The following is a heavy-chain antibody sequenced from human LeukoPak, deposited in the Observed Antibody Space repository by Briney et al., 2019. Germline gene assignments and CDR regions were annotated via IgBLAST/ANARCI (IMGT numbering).Heavy chain of an antibody. CDR2: ISSSSRYI. V-gene: IGHV3-21*01. Sequence: GGSLRLSCAASGFTFSSYSMNWVRQAPGKGLEWVSSISSSSRYIYYADSVKCRFTISRDNAKNSLYLQMNSLRAEDTAVYYCARDRSLGYCSSTSCYEGPPSDYYYGMDVWGKGTTVTVSS. D-gene: IGHD2-2*01. J-gene: IGHJ6*04. CDR1: GFTFSSYS. CDR3: ARDRSLGYCSSTSCYEGPPSDYYYGMDV.